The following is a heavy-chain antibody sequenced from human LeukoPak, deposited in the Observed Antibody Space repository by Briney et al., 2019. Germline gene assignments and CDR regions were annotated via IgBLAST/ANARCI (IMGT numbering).Heavy chain of an antibody. CDR1: GGTFSSYA. Sequence: GASVKVSCKASGGTFSSYAISWVRQAPGQGLEWMGRIIPILGIANYAQKFQGRVTITADKSTSTAYMELSSLRSEDTAVYYCARVASSDSSGYYYYFDYWGQGTLVTVS. CDR2: IIPILGIA. J-gene: IGHJ4*02. CDR3: ARVASSDSSGYYYYFDY. V-gene: IGHV1-69*04. D-gene: IGHD3-22*01.